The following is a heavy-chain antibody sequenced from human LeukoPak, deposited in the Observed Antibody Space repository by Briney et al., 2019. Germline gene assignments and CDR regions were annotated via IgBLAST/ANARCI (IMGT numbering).Heavy chain of an antibody. J-gene: IGHJ4*02. Sequence: PGGSLRLSCAASGFTVSSNYMSWVRQAPGKGLEWVSVIYSGGSTYYADSVKGRFTISRDNSKNTLYLQMNSLRAEDTAVYYCARALPAGYSSSWYVPGYYFDYWGQGTLVTVSS. CDR3: ARALPAGYSSSWYVPGYYFDY. CDR1: GFTVSSNY. CDR2: IYSGGST. V-gene: IGHV3-53*01. D-gene: IGHD6-13*01.